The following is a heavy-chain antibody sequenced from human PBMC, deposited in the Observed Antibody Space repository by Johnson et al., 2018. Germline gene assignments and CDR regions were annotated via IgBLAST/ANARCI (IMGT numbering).Heavy chain of an antibody. D-gene: IGHD3-22*01. CDR3: AKDTDYYDSSGYYYEYFQH. Sequence: QVQLVETGGGVVQPGRSLRLSCAASGFTFSSYGMHWVRQAPGKGLAWVAVISYDGSNKYYADSVKGRFIISRDNSKNTLYLQMNSLRAEDTAVYYCAKDTDYYDSSGYYYEYFQHWGQGTLVTVSS. J-gene: IGHJ1*01. V-gene: IGHV3-30*18. CDR1: GFTFSSYG. CDR2: ISYDGSNK.